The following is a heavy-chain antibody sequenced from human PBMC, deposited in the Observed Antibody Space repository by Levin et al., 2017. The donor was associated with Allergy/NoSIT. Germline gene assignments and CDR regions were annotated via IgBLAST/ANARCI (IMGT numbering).Heavy chain of an antibody. V-gene: IGHV4-39*01. CDR1: GGSISSSSYY. CDR2: IYYSGST. CDR3: ASRGSYYSGLFDY. Sequence: SETLSLTCTVSGGSISSSSYYWGWIRQPPGKGLEWIGSIYYSGSTYYNPSLKSRVTISVDTSKNQFSLKLSSVTAADTAVYYCASRGSYYSGLFDYWGQGTLVTVSS. J-gene: IGHJ4*02. D-gene: IGHD1-26*01.